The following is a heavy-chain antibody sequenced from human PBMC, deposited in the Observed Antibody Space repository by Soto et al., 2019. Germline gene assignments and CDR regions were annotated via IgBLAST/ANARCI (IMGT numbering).Heavy chain of an antibody. Sequence: PGGSLRLSCAASGFTFSSYAMHWVRQAPGKGLEWVAVISYDGSNKYYADSVKGRFTISRDNSKNTLYLQMNSLRAEDTAVYYCAREDSRVVFDYSGQGTLVTVSS. CDR1: GFTFSSYA. CDR3: AREDSRVVFDY. V-gene: IGHV3-30-3*01. D-gene: IGHD3-22*01. J-gene: IGHJ4*02. CDR2: ISYDGSNK.